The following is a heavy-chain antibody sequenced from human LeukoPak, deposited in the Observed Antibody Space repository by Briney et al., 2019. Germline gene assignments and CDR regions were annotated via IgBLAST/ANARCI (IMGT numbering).Heavy chain of an antibody. CDR2: IIPILGIA. Sequence: SVKVSCKASGGTFSSYAISWVRQAPGHGLEWMGRIIPILGIANYAQKFQGRVTITADKSTSTAYMELSSLRSEATAVYYCARGIETDGGSSSWYYFDYWGQGTLVTVSS. J-gene: IGHJ4*02. D-gene: IGHD6-13*01. CDR1: GGTFSSYA. CDR3: ARGIETDGGSSSWYYFDY. V-gene: IGHV1-69*04.